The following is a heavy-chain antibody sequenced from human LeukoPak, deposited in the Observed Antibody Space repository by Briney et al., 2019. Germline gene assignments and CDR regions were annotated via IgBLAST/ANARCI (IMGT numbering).Heavy chain of an antibody. CDR3: AREVEPISAMDKRDWYFDL. Sequence: SETLSLTCTVSGGSISSYYWSWIRQPPGKGLGWIGYIYYSGSTNYNPSLKGRVTISVDTSKNQFSLKLSPVTAADTAVYYCAREVEPISAMDKRDWYFDLWGRGTLVTVSS. CDR1: GGSISSYY. J-gene: IGHJ2*01. D-gene: IGHD5-18*01. V-gene: IGHV4-59*12. CDR2: IYYSGST.